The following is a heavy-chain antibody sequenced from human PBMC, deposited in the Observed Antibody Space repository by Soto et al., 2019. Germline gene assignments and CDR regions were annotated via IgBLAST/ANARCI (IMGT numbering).Heavy chain of an antibody. D-gene: IGHD6-19*01. CDR3: ARDRSRGWFDP. CDR1: GFTFSSCW. Sequence: GGSLRLSCAASGFTFSSCWMHWVRQAPGEGLVWVSHINGDASSTTYADSVKGRFTISRDNAKNTLYLQMNSLRAEDTAVYYCARDRSRGWFDPWGQGTLVTVSS. CDR2: INGDASST. J-gene: IGHJ5*02. V-gene: IGHV3-74*01.